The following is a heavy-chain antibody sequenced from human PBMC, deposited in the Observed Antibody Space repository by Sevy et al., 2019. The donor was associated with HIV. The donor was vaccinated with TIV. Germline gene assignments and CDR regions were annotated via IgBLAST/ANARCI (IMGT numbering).Heavy chain of an antibody. J-gene: IGHJ4*02. D-gene: IGHD3-22*01. CDR1: GYSFTGYY. CDR2: INPGTGGT. Sequence: ASVKVSCKASGYSFTGYYVHWLRQAPGQGLEWMGWINPGTGGTYFARRFQDRVTLTTGKSITTAFMELNGLTFEDTAVYYCAGMGDYADTSGYSPLKYWGRGPRVTVS. CDR3: AGMGDYADTSGYSPLKY. V-gene: IGHV1-2*02.